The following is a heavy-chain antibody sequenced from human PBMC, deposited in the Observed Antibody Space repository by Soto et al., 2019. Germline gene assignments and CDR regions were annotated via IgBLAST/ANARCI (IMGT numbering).Heavy chain of an antibody. D-gene: IGHD5-12*01. Sequence: SETLSLTCTVSGGSISSYYWSWIRQPAGKGLEWIGRIYTSGSTNYNPPLKSRVTMSVDTSKNQFSLKLSSVTAADTAVYYCAREATNGYYYYYGMDVWGQGTTVTVSS. J-gene: IGHJ6*02. V-gene: IGHV4-4*07. CDR3: AREATNGYYYYYGMDV. CDR1: GGSISSYY. CDR2: IYTSGST.